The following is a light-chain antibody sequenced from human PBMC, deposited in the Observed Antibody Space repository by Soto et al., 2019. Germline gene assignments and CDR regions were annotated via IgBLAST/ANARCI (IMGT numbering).Light chain of an antibody. CDR2: GAS. CDR1: ESVSRRY. CDR3: HQYGSSLWT. V-gene: IGKV3-20*01. J-gene: IGKJ1*01. Sequence: EIVLTQSPGTLSLSPGERATLSCRASESVSRRYLAWYQQKPGQAPRLLIFGASSRAAGIPDRFSGSGSGTDFTLTVSRLEPEDFAVYYCHQYGSSLWTFGQGTKVDIK.